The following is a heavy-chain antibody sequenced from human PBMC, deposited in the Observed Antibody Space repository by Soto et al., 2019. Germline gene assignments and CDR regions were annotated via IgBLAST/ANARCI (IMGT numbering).Heavy chain of an antibody. V-gene: IGHV4-30-4*01. CDR1: GGSISSGNYY. J-gene: IGHJ4*02. D-gene: IGHD2-15*01. Sequence: QVQLQESGPGLVKPSQTLSLTCTVSGGSISSGNYYWSWIRQPPGKGLEWIGFISYSGSTYYSTSLMIRVTISVATSKSQFSLNLSFVTAADTAVYYCATMGTPATGLYFFAYWGQGSLVTVSS. CDR3: ATMGTPATGLYFFAY. CDR2: ISYSGST.